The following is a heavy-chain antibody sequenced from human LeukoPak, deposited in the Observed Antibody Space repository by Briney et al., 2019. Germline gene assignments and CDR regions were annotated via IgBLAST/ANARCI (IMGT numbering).Heavy chain of an antibody. D-gene: IGHD4-23*01. J-gene: IGHJ4*02. Sequence: PGGSLRLSCAASGFTFSSYAMHWVRQAPGKGLEWVAAISNDENNKYYADSVKGRFAISRDNSKNTLYLQMNSLRPEDTAVYYCVLGHYGGLFDYWRQGTLVTVSS. CDR1: GFTFSSYA. CDR2: ISNDENNK. CDR3: VLGHYGGLFDY. V-gene: IGHV3-30*09.